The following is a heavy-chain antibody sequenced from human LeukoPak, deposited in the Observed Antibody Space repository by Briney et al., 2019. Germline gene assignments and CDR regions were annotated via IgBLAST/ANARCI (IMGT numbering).Heavy chain of an antibody. CDR3: ARTAYSYSQFDY. CDR1: GGSISSYY. CDR2: IYSSGST. D-gene: IGHD5-18*01. V-gene: IGHV4-4*07. Sequence: SETLSLTCTVSGGSISSYYWSWIRQPAEKGLEWIGRIYSSGSTNYNPSLKSRVTMSVDMSKNQFSLKLSSVTAADTAVYYCARTAYSYSQFDYWGQGTLVTVSS. J-gene: IGHJ4*02.